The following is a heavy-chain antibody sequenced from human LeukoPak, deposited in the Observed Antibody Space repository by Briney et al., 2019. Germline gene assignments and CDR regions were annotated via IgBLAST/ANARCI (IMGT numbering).Heavy chain of an antibody. J-gene: IGHJ6*03. V-gene: IGHV5-51*01. CDR2: IYPGDSDT. CDR1: GYSFTSYW. CDR3: ARSPEDRHYYYYYMDV. D-gene: IGHD3-22*01. Sequence: GESLQISCQGSGYSFTSYWIGWVRPMPGKGLEWMGIIYPGDSDTRYSPSFQGQVTISADKSISTAYLQWSSLKASDTAMYYCARSPEDRHYYYYYMDVWGKGTTVTVSS.